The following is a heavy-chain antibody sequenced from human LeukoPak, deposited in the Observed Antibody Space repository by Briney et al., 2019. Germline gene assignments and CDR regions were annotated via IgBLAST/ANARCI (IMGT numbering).Heavy chain of an antibody. CDR1: GLTFSDYY. D-gene: IGHD4-17*01. CDR3: ARDYGDYTNYAYYYYMDV. V-gene: IGHV3-11*01. CDR2: TSSSGSTI. J-gene: IGHJ6*03. Sequence: GGSLTLLCAVSGLTFSDYYMSLIRQAPRKGLEWDSYTSSSGSTIYYADSVKGRFTISRDNAKNSLYLQMNSLRAEDTAVYYCARDYGDYTNYAYYYYMDVWCKGTTVAVSS.